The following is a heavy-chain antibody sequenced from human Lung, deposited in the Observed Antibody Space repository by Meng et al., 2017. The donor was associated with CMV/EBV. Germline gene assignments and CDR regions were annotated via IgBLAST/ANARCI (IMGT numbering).Heavy chain of an antibody. CDR3: AREAGRDGYATPKFDY. V-gene: IGHV4-31*03. Sequence: QVQLPESGPGLVNPSQTLPLTCTVSVGSIGSGGYYWSWIRQHPGKGLEWIGYIYYTGSTFYNPSLKSRVTISVDTSKNQFSLKLIPATAADTAVYYCAREAGRDGYATPKFDYWGQGTLVTVSS. J-gene: IGHJ4*02. D-gene: IGHD5-24*01. CDR1: VGSIGSGGYY. CDR2: IYYTGST.